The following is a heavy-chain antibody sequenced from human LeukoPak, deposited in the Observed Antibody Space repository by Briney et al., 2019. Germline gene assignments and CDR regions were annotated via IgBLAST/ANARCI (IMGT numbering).Heavy chain of an antibody. J-gene: IGHJ4*02. CDR1: GYTFTSYA. CDR3: ARTSFCSGGSCYSGYDY. CDR2: INAGNGNT. V-gene: IGHV1-3*03. D-gene: IGHD2-15*01. Sequence: ASVKVSCKASGYTFTSYAMHWVRQAPGQRLEWMGWINAGNGNTKYSQEFQGRVTITRDTSASTAYMELSSLRSEDMAVYYCARTSFCSGGSCYSGYDYWGQGTLVTVSS.